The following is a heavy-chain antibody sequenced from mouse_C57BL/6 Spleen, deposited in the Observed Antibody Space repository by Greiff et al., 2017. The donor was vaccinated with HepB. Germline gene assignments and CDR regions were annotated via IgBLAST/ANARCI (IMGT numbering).Heavy chain of an antibody. J-gene: IGHJ4*01. Sequence: EVQLVESGGGLVKPGGSLKLSCAASGFTFSSYAMSWVRQTPEKRLEWVATISDGGSYTYYPDNVKGRFTISRDNAKNNLYLQMSHLKSEDTAMYYCARVVPKYYAMDYWGQGTSVTVSS. CDR1: GFTFSSYA. CDR3: ARVVPKYYAMDY. CDR2: ISDGGSYT. V-gene: IGHV5-4*01. D-gene: IGHD5-1*01.